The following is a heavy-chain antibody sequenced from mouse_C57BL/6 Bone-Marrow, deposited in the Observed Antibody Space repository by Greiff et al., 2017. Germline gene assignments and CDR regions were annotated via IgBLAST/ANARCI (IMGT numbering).Heavy chain of an antibody. Sequence: VQLQQPGAELVMPGASVKLSCKASGYTFTSYWMHWVKQRPGQGLEWIGEIDPSDSYTNYNQKFKGKSTLTVDKSSSTASMQLSSLTSEDSAVYYCGREDDYGSGLDDWGQGTTLTVAS. CDR1: GYTFTSYW. J-gene: IGHJ2*01. CDR3: GREDDYGSGLDD. CDR2: IDPSDSYT. D-gene: IGHD1-1*01. V-gene: IGHV1-69*01.